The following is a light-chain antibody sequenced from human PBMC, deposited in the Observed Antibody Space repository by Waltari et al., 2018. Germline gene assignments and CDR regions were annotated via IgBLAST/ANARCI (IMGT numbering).Light chain of an antibody. CDR2: DVS. CDR1: SSDVGGYNY. J-gene: IGLJ1*01. V-gene: IGLV2-14*01. CDR3: SSYTSSSTYYV. Sequence: QSALTQPASVSGSPGQSITISCTGTSSDVGGYNYVYWYQQHPGKAPKLIIYDVSNRPSGVANRFSGSKSGNTASLTISGLQAEDDADYYCSSYTSSSTYYVFGTGTKVTVL.